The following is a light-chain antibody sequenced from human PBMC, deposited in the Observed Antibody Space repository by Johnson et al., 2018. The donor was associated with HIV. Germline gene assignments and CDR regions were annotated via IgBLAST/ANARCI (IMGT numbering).Light chain of an antibody. CDR2: DNN. V-gene: IGLV1-51*01. CDR1: SSNIGNNY. J-gene: IGLJ1*01. CDR3: GTWDIFGV. Sequence: QSVLTQPPSVSAAPGQKVTISCSGSSSNIGNNYVSWYQQLPGTAPKLLIYDNNKRPSGIPDRFSGSKSGTSATLGITGLPTGDEADYYCGTWDIFGVFGTGTKVTVL.